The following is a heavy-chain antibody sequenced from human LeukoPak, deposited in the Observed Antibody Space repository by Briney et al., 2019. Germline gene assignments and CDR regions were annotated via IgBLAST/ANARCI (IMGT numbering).Heavy chain of an antibody. J-gene: IGHJ4*02. CDR1: GFTFSSYS. Sequence: GGSPRLSCAASGFTFSSYSMNWVRQAPGKGLEWVSYISSSSTIYYADSVKGRFTISRDNAKNSLYLQMNSLRAEDTAVYYCASQGLLWFGELLYFDYWGQGTLVTVSS. CDR3: ASQGLLWFGELLYFDY. CDR2: ISSSSTI. V-gene: IGHV3-48*01. D-gene: IGHD3-10*01.